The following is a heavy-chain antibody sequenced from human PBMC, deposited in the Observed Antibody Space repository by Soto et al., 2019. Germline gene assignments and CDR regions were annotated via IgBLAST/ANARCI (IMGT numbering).Heavy chain of an antibody. CDR1: GGSISSYY. CDR2: IHYSGST. D-gene: IGHD2-8*02. J-gene: IGHJ4*02. V-gene: IGHV4-59*08. CDR3: ARHWTGLDY. Sequence: QVQLQESGPGLVKPSETLSLTCTVSGGSISSYYWSWIRQPPGKGLEYIGYIHYSGSTNYKPSLRSRFTTSVDTSKIQFSLKLSSVTAADTAVYYCARHWTGLDYWGQGTLVTVSS.